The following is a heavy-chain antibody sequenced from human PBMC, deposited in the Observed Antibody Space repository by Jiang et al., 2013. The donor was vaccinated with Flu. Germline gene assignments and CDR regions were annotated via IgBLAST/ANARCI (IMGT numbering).Heavy chain of an antibody. Sequence: GPGLVKSSETLSLTCTVSGASISSGDYFWTWIRQPPGKGLECVGYIYYSGGTYYNPSLKSRIAMSTDTSKNQFSLKLSSVTAADTANYYCAAATSVTMWAFDFWGPGTDVIVS. CDR1: GASISSGDYF. D-gene: IGHD6-25*01. CDR3: AAATSVTMWAFDF. CDR2: IYYSGGT. V-gene: IGHV4-30-4*01. J-gene: IGHJ3*01.